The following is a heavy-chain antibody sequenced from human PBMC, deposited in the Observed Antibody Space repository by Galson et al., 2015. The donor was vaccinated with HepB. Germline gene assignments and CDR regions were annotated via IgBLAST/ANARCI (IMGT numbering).Heavy chain of an antibody. CDR1: GYTFTSYG. CDR2: ISTSRGNT. D-gene: IGHD1-26*01. J-gene: IGHJ6*02. V-gene: IGHV1-18*01. CDR3: ARDPRDKSGYYNGMDV. Sequence: SVKVSCKASGYTFTSYGLSWVRQAPGQGLEWMGWISTSRGNTNYAQNLQGRVTMTIGTSTSTAYMELRGLRSDDTAVYSCARDPRDKSGYYNGMDVWGQGTTVIVSS.